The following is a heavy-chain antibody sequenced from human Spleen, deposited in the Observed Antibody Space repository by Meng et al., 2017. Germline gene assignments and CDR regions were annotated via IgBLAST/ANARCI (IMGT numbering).Heavy chain of an antibody. Sequence: GESLKISCAASGFTFSSYPMHWVRQAPGKGLEWVAVISCDGTNKYYADSVKGRFTISRDNSKNTLYLQMNSLRAEDTAVYYCARDYGDCRGRGDFFDYWGQGTLVTVSS. V-gene: IGHV3-30*04. CDR1: GFTFSSYP. D-gene: IGHD4-17*01. CDR2: ISCDGTNK. J-gene: IGHJ4*02. CDR3: ARDYGDCRGRGDFFDY.